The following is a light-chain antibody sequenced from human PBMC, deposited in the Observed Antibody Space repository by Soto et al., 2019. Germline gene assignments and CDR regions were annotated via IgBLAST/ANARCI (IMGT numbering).Light chain of an antibody. Sequence: IQLTKSPSSLSASVGDRVTIPCRAGQGISSYLAWYQQKPGKALKLLLYAPSMLYNGYPSRCTGSGSGTDFTLTISSLQPEDFATYSCQHLNSYPLTFGGGTKVDIK. V-gene: IGKV1-9*01. CDR3: QHLNSYPLT. J-gene: IGKJ4*01. CDR2: APS. CDR1: QGISSY.